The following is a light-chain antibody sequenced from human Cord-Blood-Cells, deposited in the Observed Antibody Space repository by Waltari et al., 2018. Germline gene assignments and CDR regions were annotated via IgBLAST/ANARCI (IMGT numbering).Light chain of an antibody. CDR2: KAS. V-gene: IGKV1-5*03. J-gene: IGKJ2*01. CDR1: QSISSW. Sequence: DIQMTQSPSTLSASVGDRVTITCRASQSISSWLAWYQQKPGKAPKLLFYKASSLASGVPSRFSGSGSGTEFSLTISSLQPDDFATYYCQQYNSYPYTFGQGTKLEIK. CDR3: QQYNSYPYT.